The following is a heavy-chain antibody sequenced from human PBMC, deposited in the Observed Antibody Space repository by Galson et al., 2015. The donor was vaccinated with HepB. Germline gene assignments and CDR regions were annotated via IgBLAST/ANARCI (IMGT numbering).Heavy chain of an antibody. V-gene: IGHV1-18*01. CDR1: GYTFISYG. CDR3: ARGAVEYHDFWSGYSPEYFDY. CDR2: ISAYNGKR. Sequence: SVKVSCKASGYTFISYGINWVRQAPGQGLEWMGWISAYNGKRNYAQKLQGRVTMTTDTSTNTAYMELGSLRSDDTAVYYCARGAVEYHDFWSGYSPEYFDYWGQGTLVTVSS. D-gene: IGHD3-3*01. J-gene: IGHJ4*02.